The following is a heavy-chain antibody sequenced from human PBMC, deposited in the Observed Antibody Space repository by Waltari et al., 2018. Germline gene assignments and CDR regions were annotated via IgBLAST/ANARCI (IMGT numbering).Heavy chain of an antibody. J-gene: IGHJ4*02. Sequence: QVQLVQSGAEVKKPGSSVKVSCKASGGTFSSYAISWVRPAPGQGLEWMGRIIPIFGTANYAQKFQGRVTITADKSTSTAYMELSSLRSEDTAVYYCARNGGGLRFLEWLLDWGQGTLVTVSS. CDR2: IIPIFGTA. V-gene: IGHV1-69*13. D-gene: IGHD3-3*01. CDR3: ARNGGGLRFLEWLLD. CDR1: GGTFSSYA.